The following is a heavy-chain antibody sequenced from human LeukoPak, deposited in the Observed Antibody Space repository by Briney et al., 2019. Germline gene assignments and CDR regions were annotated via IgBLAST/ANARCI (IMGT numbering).Heavy chain of an antibody. D-gene: IGHD3-10*01. V-gene: IGHV3-7*01. CDR3: ARDGSGSLYYYYYYMDV. CDR1: GFTFSSYW. J-gene: IGHJ6*03. CDR2: IKQDGSEK. Sequence: GGSLRLSCAASGFTFSSYWMSWVRQATGKGMEWVANIKQDGSEKYYGDSVKGRFTISRENAKNSLYLQMNSLRAGDTAVYYCARDGSGSLYYYYYYMDVWGKGTTVTISS.